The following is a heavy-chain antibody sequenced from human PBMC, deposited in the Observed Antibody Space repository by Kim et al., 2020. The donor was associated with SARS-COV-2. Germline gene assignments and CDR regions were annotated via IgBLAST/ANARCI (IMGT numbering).Heavy chain of an antibody. D-gene: IGHD3-10*01. CDR3: AHSRIIYGSGSSRDGGYFQH. J-gene: IGHJ1*01. Sequence: SGPTLVNPTQTLTLTCTFSGFSLSTSGVGVGWIRQPPGKALEWLALIYWDDDKRYSPSLKSRLTITKDTSKNQVVLTMTNMDPVDTATYYCAHSRIIYGSGSSRDGGYFQHWGQGTLVTVSS. CDR2: IYWDDDK. V-gene: IGHV2-5*02. CDR1: GFSLSTSGVG.